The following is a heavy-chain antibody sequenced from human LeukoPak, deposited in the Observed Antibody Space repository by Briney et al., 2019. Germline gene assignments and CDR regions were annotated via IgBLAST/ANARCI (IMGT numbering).Heavy chain of an antibody. V-gene: IGHV4-59*01. J-gene: IGHJ6*03. CDR2: IYYSGST. CDR3: ARTTEGGYTYNYFYYYYMDV. Sequence: SETLSLTCTVSGGSISSYYWSWIRQPPGKGLEWIGYIYYSGSTNYNPSLKSRISISVDTSKSQFSLKLSSVTAADTAVYYCARTTEGGYTYNYFYYYYMDVWGKGTTVTISS. D-gene: IGHD5-18*01. CDR1: GGSISSYY.